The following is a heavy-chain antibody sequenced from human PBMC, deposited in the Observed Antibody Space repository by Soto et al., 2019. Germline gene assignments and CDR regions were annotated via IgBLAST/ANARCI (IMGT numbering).Heavy chain of an antibody. CDR2: LRGSGGST. CDR3: AKDSGLRYFDWTRWFEP. J-gene: IGHJ5*02. CDR1: GFTFSSYT. D-gene: IGHD3-9*01. V-gene: IGHV3-23*01. Sequence: PGVSRRLSCAASGFTFSSYTVSWVRQAPGKGLEWVSALRGSGGSTYYTDSVKGRVTISRDNSKHTLYLQMNILRAEDTAVYHCAKDSGLRYFDWTRWFEPWGQGTLVAVSS.